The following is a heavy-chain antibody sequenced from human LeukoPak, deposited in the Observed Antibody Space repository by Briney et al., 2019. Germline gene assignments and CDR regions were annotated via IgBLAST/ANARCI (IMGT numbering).Heavy chain of an antibody. D-gene: IGHD1-1*01. Sequence: ASETLSLTCTVSGGSIDSSDYYWGWVRQPPGKGLEWIGCFYDSGSTYFNPSLKSRVTIFADTSKNQFSLELKSATAADTAVYYCARRKRPGDYFDFWGQGILVTDSS. CDR3: ARRKRPGDYFDF. V-gene: IGHV4-39*01. J-gene: IGHJ4*02. CDR1: GGSIDSSDYY. CDR2: FYDSGST.